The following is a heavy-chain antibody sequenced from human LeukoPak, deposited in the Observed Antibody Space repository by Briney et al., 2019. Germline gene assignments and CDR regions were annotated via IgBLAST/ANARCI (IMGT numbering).Heavy chain of an antibody. J-gene: IGHJ4*02. CDR3: ARVNRGYCSSTSCSPDSDYGY. Sequence: GGSLRLSCAASGFIFTNYEMNWVRQAPGKGLEWVSYISSSGSTIYYADSVKGRFTISRDNAKNSLYLQMNSLRAEDTAIYYCARVNRGYCSSTSCSPDSDYGYWGQGTLVTVSS. D-gene: IGHD2-2*01. V-gene: IGHV3-48*03. CDR1: GFIFTNYE. CDR2: ISSSGSTI.